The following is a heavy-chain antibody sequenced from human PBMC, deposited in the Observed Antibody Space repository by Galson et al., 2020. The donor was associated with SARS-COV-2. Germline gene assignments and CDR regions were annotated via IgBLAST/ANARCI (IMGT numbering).Heavy chain of an antibody. CDR3: ARDLPVVGAYPDAFDI. Sequence: GGSLRLSCAASGFTFSSYGMHWVRQAPGKGLEWVAVIWYDGSNKYYADSVKGRFTISRDNSKNTLYLQMNSLRAEDTAVYYCARDLPVVGAYPDAFDIWGQGTMVTVSS. V-gene: IGHV3-33*01. CDR1: GFTFSSYG. CDR2: IWYDGSNK. J-gene: IGHJ3*02. D-gene: IGHD1-26*01.